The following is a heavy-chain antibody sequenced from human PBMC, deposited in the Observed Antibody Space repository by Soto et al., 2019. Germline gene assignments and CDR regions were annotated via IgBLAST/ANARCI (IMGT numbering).Heavy chain of an antibody. Sequence: KASETLSLTCTVSGGSISSNYWTWIRQPPGKGLEWIGYVYNSGSTNYNPSLKSRVIISVDMSKNQFSLKLTSVTAADTAVYYCARLVVLPGTTLSGSAFDIWGQGTMVTVSS. V-gene: IGHV4-59*12. CDR2: VYNSGST. CDR1: GGSISSNY. D-gene: IGHD1-1*01. J-gene: IGHJ3*02. CDR3: ARLVVLPGTTLSGSAFDI.